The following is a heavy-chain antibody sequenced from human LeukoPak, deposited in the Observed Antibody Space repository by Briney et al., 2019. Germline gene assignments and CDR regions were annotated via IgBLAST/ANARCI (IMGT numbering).Heavy chain of an antibody. CDR3: ASRSINWYRGNNWFDP. D-gene: IGHD6-13*01. J-gene: IGHJ5*02. CDR2: ISSSSSYI. Sequence: GGSLRLSCTASGFTITSYVTSWVRQAPGKGLEWISSISSSSSYIYYADSVKGRFTVSRDNAKNSLYLQMNSLRVEDTAVYYCASRSINWYRGNNWFDPWGQGTLVTVSS. CDR1: GFTITSYV. V-gene: IGHV3-21*01.